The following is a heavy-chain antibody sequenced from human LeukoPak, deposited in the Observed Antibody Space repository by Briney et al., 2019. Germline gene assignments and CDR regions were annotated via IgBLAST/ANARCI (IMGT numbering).Heavy chain of an antibody. CDR2: IYTSGST. CDR1: RGSLSRYY. D-gene: IGHD5-12*01. CDR3: ARDHSLRLPHYYYYMDV. V-gene: IGHV4-4*07. Sequence: PSETLSQTRIGTRGSLSRYYWSWIRPPGGRGLAGIGRIYTSGSTNYNPTLKSRVTMSVDTSKSQFSLKLSSVTAAHTAVYYCARDHSLRLPHYYYYMDVWGKGTTVTVSS. J-gene: IGHJ6*03.